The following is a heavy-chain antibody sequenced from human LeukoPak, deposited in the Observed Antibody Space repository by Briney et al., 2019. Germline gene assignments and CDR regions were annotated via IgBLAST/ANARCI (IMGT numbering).Heavy chain of an antibody. CDR1: GGSTSRYY. CDR2: IYYSGST. CDR3: ARLPGIAAV. J-gene: IGHJ1*01. V-gene: IGHV4-59*08. D-gene: IGHD6-13*01. Sequence: SETLSLTCTVSGGSTSRYYWSWIRQHPGKRLEWIGYIYYSGSTTYNPSLKSQVTISIDTSKNQFSLNLSSVTAADTAVYYCARLPGIAAVWGQGTLVIVSS.